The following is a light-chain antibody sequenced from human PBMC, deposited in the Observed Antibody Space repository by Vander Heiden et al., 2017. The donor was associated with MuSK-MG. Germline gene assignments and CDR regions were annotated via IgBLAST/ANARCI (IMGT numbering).Light chain of an antibody. CDR3: RLDNNGPET. CDR2: GAF. J-gene: IGKJ1*01. CDR1: QSVSSN. Sequence: EVVMTQSPATLSVSPGERATLSCRASQSVSSNLAWYQQKPGRAPRLLIYGAFISATGIPARFSGCGSGTEFILTINSLQSEYFALYFFRLDNNGPETFGQGTKVEIK. V-gene: IGKV3-15*01.